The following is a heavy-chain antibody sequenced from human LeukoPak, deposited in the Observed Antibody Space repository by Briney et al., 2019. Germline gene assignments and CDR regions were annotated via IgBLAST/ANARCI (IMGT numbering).Heavy chain of an antibody. CDR2: IHYSGST. D-gene: IGHD4-17*01. CDR1: GGSISSYY. J-gene: IGHJ4*02. CDR3: AVGDSGYEY. Sequence: TSETLSLTCTASGGSISSYYWSWIRQPPGKGLEWIGYIHYSGSTNYIPSLKSRVTISIDTSKNQFSLKVSSVTAADTAVYYCAVGDSGYEYWGQGILVTVSS. V-gene: IGHV4-59*01.